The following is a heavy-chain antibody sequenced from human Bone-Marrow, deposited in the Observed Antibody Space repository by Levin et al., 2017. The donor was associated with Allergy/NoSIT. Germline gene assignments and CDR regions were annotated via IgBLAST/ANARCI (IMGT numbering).Heavy chain of an antibody. CDR2: MNPNSGNT. V-gene: IGHV1-8*01. CDR3: ARARVVVVPAAISRKRYHFDY. J-gene: IGHJ4*02. CDR1: GYTFTSYD. D-gene: IGHD2-2*02. Sequence: ASVKVSCKASGYTFTSYDINWVRQATGQGLEWMGWMNPNSGNTGYAQKFQGRVTMTRNTSISTAYMELSSLRSEDTAVYYCARARVVVVPAAISRKRYHFDYWGQGTLVTVSS.